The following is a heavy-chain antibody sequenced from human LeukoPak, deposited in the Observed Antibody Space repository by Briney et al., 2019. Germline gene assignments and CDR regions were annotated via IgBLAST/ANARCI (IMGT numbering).Heavy chain of an antibody. J-gene: IGHJ5*02. CDR1: GGSISSSSTYY. Sequence: PSETLSLTCTVFGGSISSSSTYYWGWIRQPPGKGLEWIGSIYYSGSTYYNPSLKSRVTISIDTSKNQFSLKLSSVTAADTAVHYCARHPTYGSGTYGGNWFDPWGQGTLVTVSS. D-gene: IGHD3-10*01. V-gene: IGHV4-39*01. CDR3: ARHPTYGSGTYGGNWFDP. CDR2: IYYSGST.